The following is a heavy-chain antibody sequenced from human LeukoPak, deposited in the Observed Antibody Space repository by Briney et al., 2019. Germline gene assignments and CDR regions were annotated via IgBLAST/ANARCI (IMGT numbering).Heavy chain of an antibody. V-gene: IGHV4-61*02. J-gene: IGHJ5*02. Sequence: SETLSLTCTVSGGSISSGSYYWSWIRQPAGEGLEWIGRIYTSGSTNYNPSLKSQVTISVDTSKNQFSLKLSSVTAADTAVYYCARDQGRGRITMVRANWFDPWGQGTLVTVSS. CDR2: IYTSGST. CDR3: ARDQGRGRITMVRANWFDP. CDR1: GGSISSGSYY. D-gene: IGHD3-10*01.